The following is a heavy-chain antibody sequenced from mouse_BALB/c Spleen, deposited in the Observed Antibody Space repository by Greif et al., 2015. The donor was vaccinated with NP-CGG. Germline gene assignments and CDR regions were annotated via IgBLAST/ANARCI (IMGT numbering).Heavy chain of an antibody. V-gene: IGHV1-18*01. CDR1: GYTFTEYT. CDR2: INPNNGGT. Sequence: EVQLQQSGPELVKPGASMKISCKTSGYTFTEYTLHWVKQSHGKSLEWIGGINPNNGGTIYNQKFKDKATLTEDRSSSTANMELRSLTSEDSAVYYCVRKRYGNWYFDVWGAGTTVTVSS. J-gene: IGHJ1*01. CDR3: VRKRYGNWYFDV. D-gene: IGHD2-1*01.